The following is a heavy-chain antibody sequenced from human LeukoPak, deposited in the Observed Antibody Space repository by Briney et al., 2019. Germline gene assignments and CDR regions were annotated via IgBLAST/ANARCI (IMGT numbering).Heavy chain of an antibody. CDR3: ARAAILWFGEAHFDY. Sequence: GASVKVSFKASGYTSTSYGISWVRQAPGQGLEWMGWISAYNGNTNYAQKLQGRVTMTTDTSTSTAYMELSSLRSEDTAVYYCARAAILWFGEAHFDYWGQGTLVTVSS. V-gene: IGHV1-18*01. D-gene: IGHD3-10*01. J-gene: IGHJ4*02. CDR1: GYTSTSYG. CDR2: ISAYNGNT.